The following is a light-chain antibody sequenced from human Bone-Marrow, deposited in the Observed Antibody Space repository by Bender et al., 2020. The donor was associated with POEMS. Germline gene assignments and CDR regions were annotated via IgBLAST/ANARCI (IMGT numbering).Light chain of an antibody. CDR2: DST. V-gene: IGLV1-40*01. CDR1: SSNIGAGYD. J-gene: IGLJ2*01. Sequence: QSVLTQPPSVSGAPGQRVTISCTGSSSNIGAGYDVHWYQQVPGTAPKVVIYDSTSRPAGVSNRFSGSKSGNTASLTISGLQTEDEADYSCSSWRSGSTMAFGWGTKLTVL. CDR3: SSWRSGSTMA.